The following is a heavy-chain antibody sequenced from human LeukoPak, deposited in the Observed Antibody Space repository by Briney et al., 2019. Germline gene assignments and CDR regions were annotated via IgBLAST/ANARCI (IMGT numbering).Heavy chain of an antibody. CDR3: ASLPGYSSGWYGWFDP. D-gene: IGHD6-19*01. Sequence: PGGSLRLSCAASGFTFSSYWMSWVRQAPGKGLEWVANIKQDGSEKYYVDSVKGRFTISRDNAENSLYLQMNSLRAEDTAVYYCASLPGYSSGWYGWFDPWGQGTLVTVSS. CDR2: IKQDGSEK. J-gene: IGHJ5*02. CDR1: GFTFSSYW. V-gene: IGHV3-7*03.